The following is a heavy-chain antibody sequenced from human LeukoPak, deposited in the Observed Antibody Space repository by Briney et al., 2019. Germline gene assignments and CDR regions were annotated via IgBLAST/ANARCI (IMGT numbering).Heavy chain of an antibody. CDR2: IYHSGST. J-gene: IGHJ4*02. V-gene: IGHV4-38-2*02. CDR3: AREVIWSGYYVDY. CDR1: AYSITSGYY. Sequence: SETLSLTCTVSAYSITSGYYWGWIRQPPGKGLEWIGSIYHSGSTCYNPPLQSRVTISVDTSKNQFSLKLSSVTAADTAVYYCAREVIWSGYYVDYWGQGTLVTVSS. D-gene: IGHD3-3*01.